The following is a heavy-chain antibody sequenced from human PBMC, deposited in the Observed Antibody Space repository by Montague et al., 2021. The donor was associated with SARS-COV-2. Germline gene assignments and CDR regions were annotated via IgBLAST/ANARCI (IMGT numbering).Heavy chain of an antibody. CDR3: AKDGVIAEYFQH. J-gene: IGHJ1*01. Sequence: SLRLXCAASGFSFDDYAMHWVRQAPGKGLEWVSGISWNSGSLGYADSVKGRFTISRDNAKNSLYLQMNSLRAEDTALYYCAKDGVIAEYFQHWGQGTLVTVSS. CDR2: ISWNSGSL. CDR1: GFSFDDYA. V-gene: IGHV3-9*01.